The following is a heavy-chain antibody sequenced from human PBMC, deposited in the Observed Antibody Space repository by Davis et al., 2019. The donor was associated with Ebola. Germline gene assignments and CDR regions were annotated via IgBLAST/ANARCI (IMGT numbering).Heavy chain of an antibody. V-gene: IGHV1-46*01. CDR3: AREPIVVVVAATEPYYYYGMDV. CDR2: INTNDGRT. CDR1: GYTFTNYY. D-gene: IGHD2-15*01. J-gene: IGHJ6*04. Sequence: AASAKVSCKASGYTFTNYYMHWVRHAPGQGLEWMGMINTNDGRTIYAQKFQGRVTVTRDTSTSTVYMELRSLRSEDTAVYYCAREPIVVVVAATEPYYYYGMDVWGKGTTVTVSS.